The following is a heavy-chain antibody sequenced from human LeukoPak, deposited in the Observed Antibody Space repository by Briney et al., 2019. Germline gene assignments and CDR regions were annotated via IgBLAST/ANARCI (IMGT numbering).Heavy chain of an antibody. CDR1: GFTFSGSA. CDR2: ISSTGGNS. CDR3: ARDIQLST. Sequence: GGSLRLSCAASGFTFSGSAMSWVRQAPGKGLDWVSLISSTGGNSYYADSVKGRFTISRDNSKDTLYLQMDSLRAEDTAIYYCARDIQLSTWGLGTKVTVSS. V-gene: IGHV3-23*01. J-gene: IGHJ3*01. D-gene: IGHD5-24*01.